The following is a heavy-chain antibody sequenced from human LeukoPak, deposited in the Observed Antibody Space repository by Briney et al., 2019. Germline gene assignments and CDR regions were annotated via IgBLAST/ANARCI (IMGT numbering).Heavy chain of an antibody. Sequence: SETLSLTCTVSGGSISSYYWSWIRQPPGKGLEWIGYIYYSGSTNYNPSLKSRVTISADTSKNQFSLKLSSVTAADTAVYYCAREGWYSSGWYFDYWGQGTLVTVSS. D-gene: IGHD6-19*01. CDR3: AREGWYSSGWYFDY. CDR1: GGSISSYY. CDR2: IYYSGST. V-gene: IGHV4-59*01. J-gene: IGHJ4*02.